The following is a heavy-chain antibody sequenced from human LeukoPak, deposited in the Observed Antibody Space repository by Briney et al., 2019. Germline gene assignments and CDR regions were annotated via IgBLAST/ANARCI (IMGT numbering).Heavy chain of an antibody. CDR1: GYSFTSYW. Sequence: GASLKISCKGSGYSFTSYWIGWVRQMPGKGLEWMGIIYPGDSDTRYSPSFQGQVTMSADKSISTDYLQWSSLKASDTAIYYCARQVPGCSGGSCYSGWFDPWGQGTLVTVSS. D-gene: IGHD2-15*01. CDR3: ARQVPGCSGGSCYSGWFDP. CDR2: IYPGDSDT. J-gene: IGHJ5*02. V-gene: IGHV5-51*01.